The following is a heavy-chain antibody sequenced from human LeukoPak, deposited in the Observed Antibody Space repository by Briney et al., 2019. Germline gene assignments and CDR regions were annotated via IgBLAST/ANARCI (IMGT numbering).Heavy chain of an antibody. Sequence: SETLSLTCTVSGGSISSSSYYWGWIRQPPGKGLEWIGRIYYSGSTYYNPSLKSRVTISVDTSKNQFSLKLTSVTAADTAAYYCATQFPLHYYDRAILPAFDIWGQGTMVAVSS. D-gene: IGHD3-10*02. V-gene: IGHV4-39*01. CDR1: GGSISSSSYY. J-gene: IGHJ3*02. CDR2: IYYSGST. CDR3: ATQFPLHYYDRAILPAFDI.